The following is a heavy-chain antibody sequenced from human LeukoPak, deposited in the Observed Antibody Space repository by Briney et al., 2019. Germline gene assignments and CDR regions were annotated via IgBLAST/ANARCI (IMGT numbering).Heavy chain of an antibody. CDR2: IDPTDTYP. D-gene: IGHD3-10*01. V-gene: IGHV5-10-1*01. Sequence: GESLKISFEGSGYSFSSYGISWVRQMPGKGREWMGRIDPTDTYPYYSPSFQGHVTISTDKSKSTAYVQRSSLKASDTAMYYCARLIDYYGSGSYWFDPWGQGTLVIVSS. CDR3: ARLIDYYGSGSYWFDP. CDR1: GYSFSSYG. J-gene: IGHJ5*02.